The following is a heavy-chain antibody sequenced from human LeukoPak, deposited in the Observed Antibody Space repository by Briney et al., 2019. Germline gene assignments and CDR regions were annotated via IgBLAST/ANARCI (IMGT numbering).Heavy chain of an antibody. CDR1: GFTFSSYA. CDR2: ISYGGSNK. CDR3: ARAPSHYYYGMDV. V-gene: IGHV3-30-3*01. D-gene: IGHD6-6*01. Sequence: QPGGSLRLSCAASGFTFSSYAMHWVRQAPGKGLEWVAVISYGGSNKYYADSVKGRFTISRDNSKNTLYLQMNSLRAEDTAVYYCARAPSHYYYGMDVWGQGTTVTVSS. J-gene: IGHJ6*02.